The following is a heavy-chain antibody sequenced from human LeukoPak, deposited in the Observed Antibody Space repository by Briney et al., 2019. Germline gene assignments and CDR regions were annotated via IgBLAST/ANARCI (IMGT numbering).Heavy chain of an antibody. CDR2: MSYDGFGK. V-gene: IGHV3-30*04. CDR1: GIAFSNSI. J-gene: IGHJ3*01. D-gene: IGHD3-22*01. Sequence: PGGSLRLSCVASGIAFSNSIMHWVRQAPGKGLEWVSAMSYDGFGKYYADSMKGRLTITRDDSKNTVYLQMKSLRPEDTAVYYCAREGHTSGYCGTFDVWAKGQLSPS. CDR3: AREGHTSGYCGTFDV.